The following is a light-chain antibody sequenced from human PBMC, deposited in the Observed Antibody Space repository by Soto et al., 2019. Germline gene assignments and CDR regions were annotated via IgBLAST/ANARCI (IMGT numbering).Light chain of an antibody. CDR1: RRVNSNY. CDR2: GAS. J-gene: IGKJ5*01. V-gene: IGKV3-20*01. Sequence: EIVLTQSPGTLSLSPGERATLSCRAGRRVNSNYLPCYQQRPGQAPRLLIYGASSRATGIPDRFSGGGSETDFTLTISSLEPADFAVYYCQHYGSSPPLITFGQGTRLEIK. CDR3: QHYGSSPPLIT.